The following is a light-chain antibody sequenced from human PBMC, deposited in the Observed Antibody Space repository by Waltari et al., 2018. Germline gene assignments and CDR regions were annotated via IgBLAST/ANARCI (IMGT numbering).Light chain of an antibody. Sequence: QTVVTQEPSFSVSPGGTVTLTCGLSSGSVSTNYYPIWYQQTPGLAPRTLIYSTNTRASGVPDRFSGSILGNKAALTITGAQAEDEADYYCVLYVGSGIRVFGGGTKLTVL. CDR3: VLYVGSGIRV. J-gene: IGLJ3*02. CDR2: STN. CDR1: SGSVSTNYY. V-gene: IGLV8-61*01.